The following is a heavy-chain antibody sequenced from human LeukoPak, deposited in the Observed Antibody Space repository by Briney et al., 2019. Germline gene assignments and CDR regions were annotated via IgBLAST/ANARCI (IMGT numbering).Heavy chain of an antibody. J-gene: IGHJ4*02. CDR1: GFTVSSNY. CDR3: ARDRAGQYYDSSGYYDY. CDR2: IYSGGST. Sequence: PGGSLRLSCAASGFTVSSNYVSWVRQAPGKGLEWVSVIYSGGSTYYADSVKGRFTISRDNSKNTLYLQMNSLRAEDTAVYYCARDRAGQYYDSSGYYDYWGQGTLVTVSS. D-gene: IGHD3-22*01. V-gene: IGHV3-53*01.